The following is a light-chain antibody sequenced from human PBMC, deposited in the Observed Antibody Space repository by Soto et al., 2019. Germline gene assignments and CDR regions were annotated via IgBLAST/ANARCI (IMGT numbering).Light chain of an antibody. CDR1: SSDVGGYNY. V-gene: IGLV2-14*01. CDR3: TSYTTSSTLV. CDR2: DVS. Sequence: QPVLPQPASVSGSPGQSITISCTGTSSDVGGYNYVSWYQQYPGKAPKLMIYDVSNRPSGVSNRFSGSKSGNTASLTISGLQAEDEADYYCTSYTTSSTLVFGTGTKVTVL. J-gene: IGLJ1*01.